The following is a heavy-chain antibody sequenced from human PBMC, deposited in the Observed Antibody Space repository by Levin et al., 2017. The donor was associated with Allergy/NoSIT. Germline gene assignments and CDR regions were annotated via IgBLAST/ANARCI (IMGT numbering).Heavy chain of an antibody. CDR1: GFTFSSYG. J-gene: IGHJ4*02. D-gene: IGHD3-16*01. Sequence: GESLKISCAASGFTFSSYGMHWVRQAPGKGLEWVAVIWYDGSNKYYADSVKGRFTISRDNSKNTLYLQMNSLRAEDTAVYYCARDRWREPRVFDYWGQGTLVTVSS. V-gene: IGHV3-33*01. CDR2: IWYDGSNK. CDR3: ARDRWREPRVFDY.